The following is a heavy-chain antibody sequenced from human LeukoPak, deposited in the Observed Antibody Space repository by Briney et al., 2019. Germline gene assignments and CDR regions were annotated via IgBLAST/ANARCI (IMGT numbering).Heavy chain of an antibody. J-gene: IGHJ4*02. CDR3: AKDRGLRDITVTFPDY. D-gene: IGHD4-17*01. V-gene: IGHV3-23*01. Sequence: AGGSLRLSCAASGFTFSSYAMSWVRQAPGKGLDWVSSLSNTGASTYYADSVQGRFTISRDNSKNTLYLQMNSLRAEDTAIYYCAKDRGLRDITVTFPDYWGQGSLVTVST. CDR1: GFTFSSYA. CDR2: LSNTGAST.